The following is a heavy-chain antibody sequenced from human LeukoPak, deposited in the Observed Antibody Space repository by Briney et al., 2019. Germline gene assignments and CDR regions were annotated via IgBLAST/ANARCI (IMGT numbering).Heavy chain of an antibody. CDR2: IYYSGST. CDR1: GGPINGYY. Sequence: SETLSLTCIVSGGPINGYYWSWIRQPPGKGLEWIGYIYYSGSTNYNPSLKSRVTISVDTSKNQFSLKLSSVTAADTAVYYCARGVYDSSGYFYAFDIWGQGTMVTVSS. V-gene: IGHV4-59*01. J-gene: IGHJ3*02. D-gene: IGHD3-22*01. CDR3: ARGVYDSSGYFYAFDI.